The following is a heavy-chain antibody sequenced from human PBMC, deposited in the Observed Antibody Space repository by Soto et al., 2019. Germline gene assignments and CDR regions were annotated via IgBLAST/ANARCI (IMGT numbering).Heavy chain of an antibody. D-gene: IGHD1-26*01. CDR3: ASKVGATIYYYYYGMDV. J-gene: IGHJ6*02. CDR1: GGSISSSSYY. Sequence: QLQLQESGPGLVKPSETLSLTCTVSGGSISSSSYYWGWIRQPPGKGLEWIGSIYYSGSTYYNPSLKRRVTISVDTSKNQFSLKLSSVTAADTAVYYCASKVGATIYYYYYGMDVWGQGTTVTVSS. CDR2: IYYSGST. V-gene: IGHV4-39*01.